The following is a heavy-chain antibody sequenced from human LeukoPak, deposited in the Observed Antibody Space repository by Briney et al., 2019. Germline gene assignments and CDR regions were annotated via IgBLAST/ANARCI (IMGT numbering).Heavy chain of an antibody. J-gene: IGHJ4*02. V-gene: IGHV4-30-2*01. CDR1: GGSISSGGYS. D-gene: IGHD5-12*01. CDR2: IYHSGST. Sequence: PSQTLSLTCAVSGGSISSGGYSWSWIRQPPRKGLEWIGYIYHSGSTYYNPSLKSRVTISVDRSKNQFSLKLSSVTAADTAVYYCAREREGGDYNGLFDYWGQGTLVTVSS. CDR3: AREREGGDYNGLFDY.